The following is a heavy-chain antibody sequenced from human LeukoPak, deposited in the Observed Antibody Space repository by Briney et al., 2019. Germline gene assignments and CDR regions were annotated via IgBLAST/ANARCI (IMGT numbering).Heavy chain of an antibody. Sequence: PGGSLRLSCAASGFTFSNAWMSWVRQAPGKGLEWVGRIKSKTDGGTTDYAAPVHGRFTISRDDSKDTLYLQMNTLKTEDTAVYYCTAEWAHGDYEPFDYWGQGTLVTVSS. CDR1: GFTFSNAW. V-gene: IGHV3-15*01. CDR2: IKSKTDGGTT. CDR3: TAEWAHGDYEPFDY. D-gene: IGHD4-17*01. J-gene: IGHJ4*02.